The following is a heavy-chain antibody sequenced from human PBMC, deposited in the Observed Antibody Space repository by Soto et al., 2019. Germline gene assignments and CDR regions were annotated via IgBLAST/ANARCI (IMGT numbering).Heavy chain of an antibody. Sequence: QLHLVQSGAVVKKPGASVTVSCSASGYPVTAYYMHWVRQAPGRGLEWMGGINPATGAAKYTQTFQGRVTMNMDTSTSTVFMDLSGLTSEDTAVFYCARGGGVGVAGSAAFDMWGQGTLVTVSS. CDR2: INPATGAA. CDR3: ARGGGVGVAGSAAFDM. V-gene: IGHV1-2*02. D-gene: IGHD3-3*01. J-gene: IGHJ3*02. CDR1: GYPVTAYY.